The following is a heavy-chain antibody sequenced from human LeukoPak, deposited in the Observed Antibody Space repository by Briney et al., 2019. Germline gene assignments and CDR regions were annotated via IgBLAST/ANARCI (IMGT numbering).Heavy chain of an antibody. V-gene: IGHV3-21*01. J-gene: IGHJ4*02. CDR1: GFTFSSYS. D-gene: IGHD2-2*01. Sequence: GGSQRLSCAASGFTFSSYSMNWVRQAPGKGLEWVSSISSSSSYIYYADSVKGRFTISRDNAKNSLYLQMNSLRAEDTAVYYCARDQWDCSSTSCRDYWGQGTLVTVSS. CDR2: ISSSSSYI. CDR3: ARDQWDCSSTSCRDY.